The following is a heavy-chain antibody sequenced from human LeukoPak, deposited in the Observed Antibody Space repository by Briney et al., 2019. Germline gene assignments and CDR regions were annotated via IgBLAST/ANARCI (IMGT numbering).Heavy chain of an antibody. D-gene: IGHD2-15*01. CDR2: ISSSSSYI. CDR1: GFTFSSYS. J-gene: IGHJ3*02. CDR3: ARESWWAERAFDI. V-gene: IGHV3-21*01. Sequence: PGGSLRLSCAASGFTFSSYSMNWVRQAPGKGLEWVSSISSSSSYIYYADSVKGRFTISRDNAKNSLYLQMNSLRAEDTAVYYCARESWWAERAFDIWGQGTMVTVPS.